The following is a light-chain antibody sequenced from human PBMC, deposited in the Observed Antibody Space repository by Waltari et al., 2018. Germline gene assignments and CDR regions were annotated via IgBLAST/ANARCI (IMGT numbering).Light chain of an antibody. J-gene: IGKJ3*01. CDR3: QHSYSTTT. Sequence: DIQMTQSPSSLSASVGDRVTITCRASQSISSYLNWYQQKPGKAPKLLIYAASSLQSGVPSRFSGSGSGTDFTLTISSLQPEDFATYYCQHSYSTTTFGPGTKVDIK. CDR2: AAS. CDR1: QSISSY. V-gene: IGKV1-39*01.